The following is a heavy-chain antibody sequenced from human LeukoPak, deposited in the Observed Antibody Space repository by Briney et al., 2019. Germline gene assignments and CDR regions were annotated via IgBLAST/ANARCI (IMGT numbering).Heavy chain of an antibody. CDR1: GFTFSSYG. CDR2: IRYDGSNK. Sequence: GGSLSLSWAASGFTFSSYGMHWVRQAPGKGLEWVAFIRYDGSNKYYADSVKGRFTISRDNSKNTLYLQMNSLRAEDTAVYYCAKDRLRGVPYYYYMDVWGKGTTVTVSS. CDR3: AKDRLRGVPYYYYMDV. V-gene: IGHV3-30*02. D-gene: IGHD2-8*01. J-gene: IGHJ6*03.